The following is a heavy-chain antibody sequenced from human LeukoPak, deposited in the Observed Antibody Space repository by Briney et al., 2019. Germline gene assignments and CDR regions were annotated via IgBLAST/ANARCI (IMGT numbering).Heavy chain of an antibody. J-gene: IGHJ6*03. Sequence: GASVKVSCKASGYTFTSYGISWVRQAPGQGLEWMGWISAYNGNTNYAQKLQGRVTMTTDTSTSTAYMELRSLRSDDTAVYYCARTGYSSSWDATVGYYYMDVWGKGTTVTISS. CDR2: ISAYNGNT. CDR3: ARTGYSSSWDATVGYYYMDV. D-gene: IGHD6-13*01. CDR1: GYTFTSYG. V-gene: IGHV1-18*01.